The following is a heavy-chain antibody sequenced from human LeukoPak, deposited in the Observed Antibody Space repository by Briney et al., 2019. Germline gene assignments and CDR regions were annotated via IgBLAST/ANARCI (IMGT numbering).Heavy chain of an antibody. CDR3: AKDSLRTVPKASFDS. V-gene: IGHV3-23*01. CDR2: IDYDGGSG. J-gene: IGHJ4*02. CDR1: GFTLSSYE. D-gene: IGHD2-2*01. Sequence: PGGSLRLSCTVSGFTLSSYEMSWIRQAPGKGLEWVSSIDYDGGSGHYADSVKGRFTISRDNSKNTLFLQMNSLRAEDRAVYYCAKDSLRTVPKASFDSWGQGTLVTVSS.